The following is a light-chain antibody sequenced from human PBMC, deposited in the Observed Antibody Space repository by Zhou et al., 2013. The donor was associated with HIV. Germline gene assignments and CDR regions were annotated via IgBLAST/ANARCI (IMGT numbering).Light chain of an antibody. CDR1: QSISSN. V-gene: IGKV3-20*01. CDR2: DAS. Sequence: EIVLTQSPGTLSLSPGERATLSCRASQSISSNLAWYQQKPGQAPRLLVFDASNRATGIPAKFSGSGSGTDFALTISRLEPEDFAVYYCQQYGSSHTFGQGTRLEIK. J-gene: IGKJ5*01. CDR3: QQYGSSHT.